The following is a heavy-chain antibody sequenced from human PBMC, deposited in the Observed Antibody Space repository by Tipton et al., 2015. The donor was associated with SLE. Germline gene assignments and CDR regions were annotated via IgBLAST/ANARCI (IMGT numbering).Heavy chain of an antibody. Sequence: LRLSCTVSGDSLSDSYWSWIRQPPGERLEWLGYISHNGGTAYNPSLDSRVTISADTSKNQFSLKLTSVTAADTAVYFCAREAPQLLYFGGTGSEYSWFDPWGQGTLVTVSS. V-gene: IGHV4-59*12. CDR2: ISHNGGT. J-gene: IGHJ5*02. CDR3: AREAPQLLYFGGTGSEYSWFDP. CDR1: GDSLSDSY. D-gene: IGHD3-10*01.